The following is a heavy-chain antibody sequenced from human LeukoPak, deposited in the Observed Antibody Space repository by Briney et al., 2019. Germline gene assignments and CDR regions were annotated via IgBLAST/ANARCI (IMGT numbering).Heavy chain of an antibody. J-gene: IGHJ5*02. CDR3: ARAMT. V-gene: IGHV3-7*01. CDR2: IKPDGSDK. Sequence: GGSLRLSCTASGFTFSGYWMSWVRQAPGKGLEWVANIKPDGSDKAYVDSVKGRFTISRDNTKNSLYLQMSSPRAEDTAVYYCARAMTWGQGTLFSVSS. CDR1: GFTFSGYW.